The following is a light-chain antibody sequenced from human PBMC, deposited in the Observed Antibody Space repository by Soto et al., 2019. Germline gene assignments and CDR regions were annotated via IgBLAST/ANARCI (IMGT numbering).Light chain of an antibody. CDR3: QQTFNSPPWT. Sequence: DIQMTQSPSSLSASVGDTVTITCRASQNIDIYLKWYQQKPGTAPKVLISGASNLQRGVPSRFSGSGSGTDFTLTINNLQHEDFASYFCQQTFNSPPWTFGQGTKVDVK. CDR2: GAS. J-gene: IGKJ1*01. CDR1: QNIDIY. V-gene: IGKV1-39*01.